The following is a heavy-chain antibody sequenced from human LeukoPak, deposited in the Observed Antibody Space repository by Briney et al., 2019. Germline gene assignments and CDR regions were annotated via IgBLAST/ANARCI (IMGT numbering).Heavy chain of an antibody. CDR1: GFTFSSYS. CDR3: ARGHSGSYDY. D-gene: IGHD1-26*01. Sequence: GGSLRLSCAASGFTFSSYSMNWVRQAPGKGLEWVSNISSSSSNIYYADSVKGRFTISRDNSKNTLYLQMNSLRAEDTAVYYCARGHSGSYDYWGQGTLVTVSS. CDR2: ISSSSSNI. J-gene: IGHJ4*02. V-gene: IGHV3-48*01.